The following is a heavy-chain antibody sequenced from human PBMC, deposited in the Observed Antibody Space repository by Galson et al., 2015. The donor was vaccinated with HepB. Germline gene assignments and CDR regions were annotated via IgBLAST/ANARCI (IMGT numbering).Heavy chain of an antibody. CDR2: ISSSSSYI. CDR1: GFTFSSDS. CDR3: ARGQPSGGELSFDY. V-gene: IGHV3-21*01. J-gene: IGHJ4*02. D-gene: IGHD3-16*02. Sequence: SLRLSCAASGFTFSSDSMNWVRQAPGKGLEWVSSISSSSSYIYYADSVKGRFTISRDNAKNSLYLQKNSLRAEDTAVYYCARGQPSGGELSFDYWGQGTLVTVSS.